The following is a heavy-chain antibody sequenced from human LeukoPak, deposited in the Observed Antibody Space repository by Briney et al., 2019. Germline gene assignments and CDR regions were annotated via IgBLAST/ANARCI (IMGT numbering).Heavy chain of an antibody. J-gene: IGHJ6*03. Sequence: PSETLSLTCAVYGGSFSGYYWSWIRQPPGKGLEWIGEINHSGSTNYNPSLKSRVTISLDTSKNQFSLKLSSVTAADTAVYYCARVGLGSWYEGRGYYYYMDVWGKGTTVTISS. V-gene: IGHV4-34*01. CDR3: ARVGLGSWYEGRGYYYYMDV. D-gene: IGHD6-13*01. CDR2: INHSGST. CDR1: GGSFSGYY.